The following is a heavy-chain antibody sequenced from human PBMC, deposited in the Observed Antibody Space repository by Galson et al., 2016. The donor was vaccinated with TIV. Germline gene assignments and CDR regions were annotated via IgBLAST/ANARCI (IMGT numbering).Heavy chain of an antibody. CDR2: INIDGSSV. CDR1: GFTFTNYW. V-gene: IGHV3-74*01. J-gene: IGHJ4*01. D-gene: IGHD2-15*01. CDR3: VRGGEVVGRASRMND. Sequence: SLRLSCAASGFTFTNYWMHWVRQVPGKGLVWVSRINIDGSSVSYADSVEGRFTTSRDNGKNTLYLQLNSLRAEDTAVYHCVRGGEVVGRASRMNDWGQGALVTVSS.